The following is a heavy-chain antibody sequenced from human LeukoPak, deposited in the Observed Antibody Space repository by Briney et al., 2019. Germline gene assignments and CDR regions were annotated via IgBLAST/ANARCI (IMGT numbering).Heavy chain of an antibody. Sequence: PSETLSLTCTVSGGSISSYYWSWIRQPGGRGLEWIGRIQTSGSTNYNPSLKSRVTMSVDTSKNKFSLKVNSVTAADTAVYYCARVGSGWSFDYWGQGTLVTVSS. CDR1: GGSISSYY. J-gene: IGHJ4*02. CDR3: ARVGSGWSFDY. CDR2: IQTSGST. D-gene: IGHD6-19*01. V-gene: IGHV4-4*07.